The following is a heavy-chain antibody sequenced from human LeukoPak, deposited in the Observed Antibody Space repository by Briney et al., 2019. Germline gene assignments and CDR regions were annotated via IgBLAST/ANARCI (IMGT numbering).Heavy chain of an antibody. CDR3: ARDRRGTA. Sequence: GESLRLSCAASGFTFNSYGMNWVRQAPGRGVEWLSYISSSSNAIYYTDSVRGRFTISRDNAKNSLYLQMNSLRDEDTAVYYCARDRRGTAWGQGTLVTVSS. J-gene: IGHJ5*02. D-gene: IGHD1/OR15-1a*01. CDR2: ISSSSNAI. CDR1: GFTFNSYG. V-gene: IGHV3-48*02.